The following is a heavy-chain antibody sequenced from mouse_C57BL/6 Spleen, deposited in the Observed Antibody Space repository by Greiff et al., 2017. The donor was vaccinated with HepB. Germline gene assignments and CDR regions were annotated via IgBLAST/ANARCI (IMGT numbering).Heavy chain of an antibody. D-gene: IGHD1-1*01. CDR3: ARSITTVVATKWYFDV. V-gene: IGHV7-3*01. J-gene: IGHJ1*03. Sequence: EVQLVESGGGLVQPGGSLSLSCAASGFTFTDYYMSWVRQPPGKALEWLGFIGNKANGYTTEYSASVKGRFTISRDNSQSILYLQMNALRAEDSATYYCARSITTVVATKWYFDVWGTGTTVTVSS. CDR2: IGNKANGYTT. CDR1: GFTFTDYY.